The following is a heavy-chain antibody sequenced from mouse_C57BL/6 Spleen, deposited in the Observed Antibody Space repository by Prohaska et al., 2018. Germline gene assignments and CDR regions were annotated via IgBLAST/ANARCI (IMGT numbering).Heavy chain of an antibody. CDR2: IDPETGGT. J-gene: IGHJ1*03. D-gene: IGHD1-1*01. Sequence: QVQLQQSGAELVRPGASVTLSCKASGYTFTDYEMHWVKQTPVHGLEWIGAIDPETGGTDYKQKFKGNGTLTADKSSSTAYMELRSLTSEDSAVYYCTKTNYYGRSPSYFDVWGTGATVTVTS. CDR1: GYTFTDYE. V-gene: IGHV1-15*01. CDR3: TKTNYYGRSPSYFDV.